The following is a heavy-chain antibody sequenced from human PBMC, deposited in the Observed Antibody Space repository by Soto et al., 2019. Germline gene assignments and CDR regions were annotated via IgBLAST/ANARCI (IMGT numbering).Heavy chain of an antibody. CDR3: AKPPDYYGSSGFDY. Sequence: PGGSLRLSCAASGFTFSSYGMHWVRQAPGKRLEWVAVISYDGSNKYYAYSVKGRFTISRDNCKNTLYLQMNGLRAEDTAVYYFAKPPDYYGSSGFDYWGQGTLVTVSS. J-gene: IGHJ4*02. CDR1: GFTFSSYG. V-gene: IGHV3-30*18. D-gene: IGHD3-22*01. CDR2: ISYDGSNK.